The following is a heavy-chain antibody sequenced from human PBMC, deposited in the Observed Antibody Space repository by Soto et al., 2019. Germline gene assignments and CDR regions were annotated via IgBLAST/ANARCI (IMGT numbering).Heavy chain of an antibody. V-gene: IGHV4-31*03. CDR2: IYFNENT. J-gene: IGHJ4*02. Sequence: LSLTCSVSGGSIPSGGYYWSWVRQRPGKGLEWIGYIYFNENTYYNPSLKTRVTISVGTSKSQFSLKLNSVTAADSAVYYGARQITMVRGIDFWGPGSSVTVSS. CDR3: ARQITMVRGIDF. CDR1: GGSIPSGGYY. D-gene: IGHD3-10*01.